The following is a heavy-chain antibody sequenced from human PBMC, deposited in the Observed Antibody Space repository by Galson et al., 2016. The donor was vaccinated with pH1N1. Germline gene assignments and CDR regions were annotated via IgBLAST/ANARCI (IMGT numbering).Heavy chain of an antibody. CDR3: AKPIYGSGGFDP. Sequence: SLRLSCAASGFTFSSYGMHWVRQAPGKGLEWVAVISYDGSKKYYAYSVKGRFTISRDNSKNTLYLQMNSLRAEDTAVYYCAKPIYGSGGFDPWGQGTLVTVSS. CDR1: GFTFSSYG. CDR2: ISYDGSKK. J-gene: IGHJ5*02. D-gene: IGHD3-10*01. V-gene: IGHV3-30*18.